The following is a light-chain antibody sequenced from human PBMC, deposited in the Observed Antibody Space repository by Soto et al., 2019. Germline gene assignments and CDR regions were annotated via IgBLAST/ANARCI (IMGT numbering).Light chain of an antibody. Sequence: QSALTRPASVSGSPGQSITISCTGTSSDVGGYNYVSWYQQHPGKAPKLMIYEVSNRPSGVSNRFSGSKSGNTASLTISGLQAEDEADYYCSSYTSSSIDDVFGTGTKLTAL. V-gene: IGLV2-14*01. CDR3: SSYTSSSIDDV. CDR1: SSDVGGYNY. J-gene: IGLJ1*01. CDR2: EVS.